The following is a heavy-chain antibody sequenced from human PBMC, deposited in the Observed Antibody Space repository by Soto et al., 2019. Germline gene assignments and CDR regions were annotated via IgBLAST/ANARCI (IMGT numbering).Heavy chain of an antibody. CDR3: ARQWDY. Sequence: QVQLQESGPGLVKPSETLSLTCAVSGASIRSDYWSWIRQIPGRGLEWIGYIYDSERTNYNPSLSSRVTISADTSKNQFSLKVRSVTAADTAVYYCARQWDYWGQGILVTVSS. J-gene: IGHJ4*02. V-gene: IGHV4-59*08. CDR1: GASIRSDY. CDR2: IYDSERT.